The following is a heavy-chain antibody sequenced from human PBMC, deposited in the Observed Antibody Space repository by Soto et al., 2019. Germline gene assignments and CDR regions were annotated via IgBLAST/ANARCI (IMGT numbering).Heavy chain of an antibody. CDR3: ARADYTSGGCGY. CDR1: GASISSSC. Sequence: SETLSRTCRVAGASISSSCWLWRRQPAGKGLESIGRTYTSGSTNYNPSLKSRVTMSVDTSKNQFSLKLSSVTAADTAVYYCARADYTSGGCGYWGQGTLVTVS. J-gene: IGHJ4*02. CDR2: TYTSGST. D-gene: IGHD3-10*01. V-gene: IGHV4-4*07.